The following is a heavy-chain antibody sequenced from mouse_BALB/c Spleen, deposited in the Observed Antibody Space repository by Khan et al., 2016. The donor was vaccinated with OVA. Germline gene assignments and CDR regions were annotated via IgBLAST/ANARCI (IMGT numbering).Heavy chain of an antibody. D-gene: IGHD2-10*02. CDR1: GYTFTNYW. CDR2: IIPSTGYT. J-gene: IGHJ4*01. Sequence: QVRLQQSGAELAKPGASVKMSCKASGYTFTNYWMHWVKQRPGQGLEWIGYIIPSTGYTEYNQKFRDKASLTADKSSTTAYMQLSSLTSEDSAVYYCARSPPLSLGDYWGQGTSVTVSS. CDR3: ARSPPLSLGDY. V-gene: IGHV1-7*01.